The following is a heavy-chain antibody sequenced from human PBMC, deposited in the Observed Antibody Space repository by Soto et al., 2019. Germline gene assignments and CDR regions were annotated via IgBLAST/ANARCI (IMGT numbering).Heavy chain of an antibody. V-gene: IGHV3-49*03. J-gene: IGHJ6*02. CDR2: IRSKPYDGTT. CDR3: AKDLFSMVRGASYYSYGMDV. CDR1: GFTFGDYA. D-gene: IGHD3-10*01. Sequence: PVGSLRLSCTASGFTFGDYAMSWFRQARGKGLEWVGFIRSKPYDGTTEYAASAKGRFTISRDDSKSIAYLQMNSLKTEDTAVYYCAKDLFSMVRGASYYSYGMDVWGQGTTITVSS.